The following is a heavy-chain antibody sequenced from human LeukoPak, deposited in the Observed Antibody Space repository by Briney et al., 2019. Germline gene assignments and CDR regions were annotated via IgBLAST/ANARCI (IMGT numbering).Heavy chain of an antibody. CDR2: VYYSGST. CDR1: GGSISSGSYY. Sequence: SETLSLTCTVSGGSISSGSYYWGWIRQPPEKTLEWIGFVYYSGSTNYNPSLKSRVTISVDTSKNQFSLKLSSVTAADTAVYYCARILLRYFDWFTSYFDYWGQGTLVTVSS. D-gene: IGHD3-9*01. CDR3: ARILLRYFDWFTSYFDY. V-gene: IGHV4-61*05. J-gene: IGHJ4*02.